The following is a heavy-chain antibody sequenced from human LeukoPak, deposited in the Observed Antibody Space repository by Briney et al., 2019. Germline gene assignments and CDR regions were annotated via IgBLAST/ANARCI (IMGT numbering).Heavy chain of an antibody. D-gene: IGHD3-22*01. CDR2: MNPNSGNT. V-gene: IGHV1-8*01. J-gene: IGHJ4*01. CDR1: GYTFTSYD. CDR3: ARLSSGYRYFDY. Sequence: GASVKVSCKASGYTFTSYDINWVRQAAGQGLEWMGWMNPNSGNTGYAQKFQGRVTMTRNTSISTAYMELSSLRSEATAVYYCARLSSGYRYFDYWGQGTLVTVSS.